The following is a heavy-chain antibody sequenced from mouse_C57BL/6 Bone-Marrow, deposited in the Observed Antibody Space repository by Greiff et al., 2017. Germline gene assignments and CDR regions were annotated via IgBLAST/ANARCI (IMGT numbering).Heavy chain of an antibody. CDR1: GFTFSSYA. CDR2: ISDGGSYT. D-gene: IGHD2-1*01. V-gene: IGHV5-4*01. J-gene: IGHJ4*01. CDR3: ARDTSTMVTFSLVHDFYCWAMDY. Sequence: EVMLVESGGGLVKPGGSLKLSCAASGFTFSSYAMSWVRQTPEKRLEWVATISDGGSYTYYPDNVQGRFTISRDNAKNNLYLQMSHLKSEDTAIYYCARDTSTMVTFSLVHDFYCWAMDYWGQGTSVTVSS.